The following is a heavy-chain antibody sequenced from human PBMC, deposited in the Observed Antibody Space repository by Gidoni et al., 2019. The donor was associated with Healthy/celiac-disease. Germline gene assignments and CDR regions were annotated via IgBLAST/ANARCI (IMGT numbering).Heavy chain of an antibody. D-gene: IGHD1-26*01. J-gene: IGHJ4*02. Sequence: EVQLLESGGGLVQPGGSLRLSCAASGFTFSSYAMSWVRQAPGKGLEWGSAISGSGGSTYYADSVKGRFTISRDNSKNTLYLQMNSLRAEDTAVYYGAKDGKWELGVDYWGREPWSPSPQ. V-gene: IGHV3-23*01. CDR1: GFTFSSYA. CDR2: ISGSGGST. CDR3: AKDGKWELGVDY.